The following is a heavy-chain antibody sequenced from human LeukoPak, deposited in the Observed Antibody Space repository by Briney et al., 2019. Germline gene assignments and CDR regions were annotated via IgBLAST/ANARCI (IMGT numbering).Heavy chain of an antibody. V-gene: IGHV4-61*02. D-gene: IGHD5-24*01. Sequence: SETLSLTCTHPGDSTSSGSYYWSWIRQPAGKGLEWIGRIYTSGSTNYNPSLKSRVTISVDTSKNQFSLKLSSVTAADTAVYYCARSRRDGYNPYFDYWGQGTLVTVSS. CDR1: GDSTSSGSYY. J-gene: IGHJ4*02. CDR3: ARSRRDGYNPYFDY. CDR2: IYTSGST.